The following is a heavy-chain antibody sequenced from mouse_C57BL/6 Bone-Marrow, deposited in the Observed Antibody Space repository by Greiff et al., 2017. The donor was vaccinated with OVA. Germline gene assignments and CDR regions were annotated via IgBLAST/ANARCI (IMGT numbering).Heavy chain of an antibody. D-gene: IGHD2-3*01. CDR3: ARVRWLLAWFAY. CDR1: GYSITSGYY. CDR2: ISYDGSN. V-gene: IGHV3-6*01. J-gene: IGHJ3*01. Sequence: EVQLQESGPGLVKPSQSLSLTCSVTGYSITSGYYWNWIRQFPGNKLEWMGYISYDGSNNYNPSLKNRISITRDTSKNQFFLKLNSVTTEDTATYYCARVRWLLAWFAYWGQGTLVTVSA.